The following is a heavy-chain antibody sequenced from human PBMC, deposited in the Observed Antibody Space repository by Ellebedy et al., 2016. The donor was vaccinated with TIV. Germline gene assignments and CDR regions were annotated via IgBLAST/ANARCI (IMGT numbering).Heavy chain of an antibody. J-gene: IGHJ4*02. Sequence: PGGSLRLSCAASGFTFSDYYMSWIRQAPGKGLEWVSYISSSGSTIYYADSVKGRFTISRDNAKNTLYLQMDSLRAEDTAVYYCAILDWRIYSDSSPARGYWGQGTLVTVSS. CDR3: AILDWRIYSDSSPARGY. V-gene: IGHV3-11*04. D-gene: IGHD6-6*01. CDR2: ISSSGSTI. CDR1: GFTFSDYY.